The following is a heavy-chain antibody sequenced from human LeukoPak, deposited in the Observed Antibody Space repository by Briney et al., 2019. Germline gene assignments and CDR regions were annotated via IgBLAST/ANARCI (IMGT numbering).Heavy chain of an antibody. D-gene: IGHD4-17*01. V-gene: IGHV4-34*01. CDR3: ARGLPGAAEDYGDYESEPNYFDY. CDR1: GGSFSGYY. CDR2: INHSGST. Sequence: SETLSLTCAVYGGSFSGYYWSWIRQPPGKGLEWIGEINHSGSTNYNPSLKSRVTISVDTSKNQFSLKLSSVTAADTAVYYCARGLPGAAEDYGDYESEPNYFDYWGQGTLVTVSS. J-gene: IGHJ4*02.